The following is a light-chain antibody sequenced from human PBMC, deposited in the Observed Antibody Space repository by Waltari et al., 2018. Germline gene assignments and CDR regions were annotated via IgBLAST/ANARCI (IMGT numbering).Light chain of an antibody. J-gene: IGKJ1*01. CDR1: QSISSW. CDR2: KAS. V-gene: IGKV1-5*03. Sequence: DIQMTQSPSTLSASVGDRVTITCRASQSISSWLAWYQQKPGKAPKLLIYKASSLESGVPSRVSGSVSGTEFTLTISSLQPDDFATYYCQQYNSYSGTFGQGTKVEIK. CDR3: QQYNSYSGT.